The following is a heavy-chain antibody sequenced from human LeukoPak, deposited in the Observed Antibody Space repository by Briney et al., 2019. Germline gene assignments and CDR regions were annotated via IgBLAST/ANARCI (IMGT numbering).Heavy chain of an antibody. J-gene: IGHJ4*02. D-gene: IGHD2-15*01. Sequence: SETLSLTCTVSGGSIRSSSSSYYCGWIRQPPGKGLEWTGSIYYSGDTYYNPSLKSRVTLSVDTSKNQFSLKLSSVTAADTAVYYCARRECSGNSCYMDYWGQGTLVIVSS. CDR3: ARRECSGNSCYMDY. CDR2: IYYSGDT. CDR1: GGSIRSSSSSYY. V-gene: IGHV4-39*01.